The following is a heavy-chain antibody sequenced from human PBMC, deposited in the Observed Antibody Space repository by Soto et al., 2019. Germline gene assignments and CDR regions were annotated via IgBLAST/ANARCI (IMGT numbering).Heavy chain of an antibody. V-gene: IGHV3-23*01. CDR1: GFTFSSYA. CDR2: ISGSGGST. Sequence: GGSLRLSCAASGFTFSSYAMSWVRQAPWKGLEWVSAISGSGGSTYYADSVKGRFTISRDNSKNTLYLQMNSLRAEDTAVYYCAKGTTGTTYHDAFDIWGQGTMVTVSS. CDR3: AKGTTGTTYHDAFDI. D-gene: IGHD1-1*01. J-gene: IGHJ3*02.